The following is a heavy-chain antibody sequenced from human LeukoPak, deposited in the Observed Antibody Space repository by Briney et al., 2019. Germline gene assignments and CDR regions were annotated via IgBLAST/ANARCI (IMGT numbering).Heavy chain of an antibody. D-gene: IGHD6-19*01. Sequence: QPGRSLRLSCTASGFTFGDYAMSWFRQAPGKGLEWVGFIRSKAYGGTTEYAASVKGRFTISRDDSKGIAYLQMNSLKTEDTAVYYCTREAEAVAAFDYWGQGTLVTVSS. J-gene: IGHJ4*02. V-gene: IGHV3-49*03. CDR1: GFTFGDYA. CDR2: IRSKAYGGTT. CDR3: TREAEAVAAFDY.